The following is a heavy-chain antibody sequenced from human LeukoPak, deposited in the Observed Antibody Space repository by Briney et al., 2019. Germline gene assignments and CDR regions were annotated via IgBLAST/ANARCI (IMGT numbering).Heavy chain of an antibody. D-gene: IGHD2-2*01. J-gene: IGHJ4*02. CDR2: IIGGAGGT. CDR3: AHGSMYQLDY. Sequence: GGSLTLSCAASGFTWSTYAMIWVRQAPGKGLEWVSGIIGGAGGTYYADSVKGRFTISRDNAKNTLYLQMNSLRAEDTAVYYCAHGSMYQLDYWGQGTLVTVSS. CDR1: GFTWSTYA. V-gene: IGHV3-23*01.